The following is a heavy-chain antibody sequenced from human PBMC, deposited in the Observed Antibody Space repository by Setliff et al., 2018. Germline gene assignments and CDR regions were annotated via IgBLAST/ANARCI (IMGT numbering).Heavy chain of an antibody. CDR3: ARELGLLAPFDF. J-gene: IGHJ4*02. CDR1: GDSISDYH. CDR2: IYSSGRT. Sequence: SETLSLTCRVSGDSISDYHWSWIRQPPGKGLEWIGYIYSSGRTNYNPSLKSRVSLSLDTSKNQFSLALSSVTPAYTAVYYCARELGLLAPFDFWGQGILVTVSS. D-gene: IGHD2-15*01. V-gene: IGHV4-59*01.